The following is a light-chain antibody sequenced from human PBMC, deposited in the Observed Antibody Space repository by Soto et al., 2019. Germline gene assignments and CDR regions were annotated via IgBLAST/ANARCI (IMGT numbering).Light chain of an antibody. CDR2: KAS. CDR1: QSISSW. Sequence: DIQMTQSPSTRSASVGDRVTITFRASQSISSWLAWYQQKPGKAPKLLIYKASSLESGVPSRFRGSGSGTEFTLTISSLQPDDFATYYCQQYNSYRWTFGQGSKVDI. V-gene: IGKV1-5*03. CDR3: QQYNSYRWT. J-gene: IGKJ1*01.